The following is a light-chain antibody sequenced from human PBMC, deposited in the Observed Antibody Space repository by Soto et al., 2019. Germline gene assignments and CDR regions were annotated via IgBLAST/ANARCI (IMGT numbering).Light chain of an antibody. CDR1: QSVSSSY. CDR2: GAS. V-gene: IGKV3-20*01. CDR3: QQYPQT. Sequence: EIVLTQSPGTLSLSPGERATLSCRASQSVSSSYLAWYQQKPGQAPRLLIYGASSRATGIPDRFSGSGSGTDFTLTISRLEPEDFAVYYCQQYPQTVGQGTK. J-gene: IGKJ1*01.